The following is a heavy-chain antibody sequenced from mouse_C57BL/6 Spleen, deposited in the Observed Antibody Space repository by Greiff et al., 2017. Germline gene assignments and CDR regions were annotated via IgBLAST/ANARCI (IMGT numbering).Heavy chain of an antibody. Sequence: QVQLQQPGAELVKPGASVKVSCKASGYTFTSYWMHSVKQRPGQGLEWIGRIHPSDSDTNYNQKFKGKATLTVDKSSSTAYMQLSSLTSEDSAVYYCGVGWNAETYDYYWFAYWGQGTLVTVSA. D-gene: IGHD2-4*01. CDR3: GVGWNAETYDYYWFAY. CDR1: GYTFTSYW. V-gene: IGHV1-74*01. J-gene: IGHJ3*01. CDR2: IHPSDSDT.